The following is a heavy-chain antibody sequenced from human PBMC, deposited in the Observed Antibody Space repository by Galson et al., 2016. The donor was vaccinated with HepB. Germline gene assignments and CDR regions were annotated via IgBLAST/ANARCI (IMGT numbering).Heavy chain of an antibody. V-gene: IGHV4-4*02. Sequence: ETLSLTCAVSGVSVSWSYWWTWVRQAPGKGLEWIGEVSHSGIPKYSPSLESRVTISLDTFQNQFSLKLNSLTAADTAIYYCAREELRVRGLLHYWGQGILVTVSS. CDR3: AREELRVRGLLHY. CDR2: VSHSGIP. J-gene: IGHJ4*02. D-gene: IGHD3-10*01. CDR1: GVSVSWSYW.